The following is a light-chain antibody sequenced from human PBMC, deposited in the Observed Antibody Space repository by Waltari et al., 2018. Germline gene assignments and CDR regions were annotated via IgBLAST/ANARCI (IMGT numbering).Light chain of an antibody. CDR1: QDVNDY. CDR2: DAS. Sequence: EVVLTQSPGTLSLSPGERATLSCRASQDVNDYLAWYQQKPGQPPRLLIYDASKRATGIPARFSGSGSGTDFTLTISTLEPEDFGVYYCQQRYAFGGGTKVEI. J-gene: IGKJ4*01. CDR3: QQRYA. V-gene: IGKV3-11*01.